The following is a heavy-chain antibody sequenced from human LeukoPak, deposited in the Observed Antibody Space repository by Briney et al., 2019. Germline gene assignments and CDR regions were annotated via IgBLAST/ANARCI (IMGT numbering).Heavy chain of an antibody. CDR3: ARDPGAYSRSPIDS. CDR1: GFTFSDYY. CDR2: ISSSSSYI. J-gene: IGHJ4*02. V-gene: IGHV3-11*06. D-gene: IGHD6-6*01. Sequence: GGSLRLSCAASGFTFSDYYMSWIRQAPGKGLEWVSYISSSSSYIYYADSVKGRFTISRGNAKNSLYLQMNSLRAEDTAVYYCARDPGAYSRSPIDSWGQGTLVTVSS.